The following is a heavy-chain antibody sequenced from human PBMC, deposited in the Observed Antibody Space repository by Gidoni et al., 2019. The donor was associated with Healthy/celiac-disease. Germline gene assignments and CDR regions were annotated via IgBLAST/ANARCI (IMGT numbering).Heavy chain of an antibody. D-gene: IGHD2-2*01. J-gene: IGHJ4*02. CDR1: GLPFSSYS. Sequence: EVQLVESGGGLVKPGGSLRLSCAASGLPFSSYSMNWVRQAPGKGLEWVSSISSSSSYIYYADSVKGRFTISRDNAKNSLYLQMNSLRAEDTAVYYCARGIVVVPAAIDYWGQGTLVTVSS. CDR3: ARGIVVVPAAIDY. CDR2: ISSSSSYI. V-gene: IGHV3-21*01.